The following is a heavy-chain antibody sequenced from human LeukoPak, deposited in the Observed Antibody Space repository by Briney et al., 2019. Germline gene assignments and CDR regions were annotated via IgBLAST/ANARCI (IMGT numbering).Heavy chain of an antibody. CDR1: GGTFSSYA. CDR2: IIPIFGTA. V-gene: IGHV1-69*06. CDR3: ARARFTVVTGPSYYYYYMDV. Sequence: GASVKVSCKASGGTFSSYAISWVRQAPGQGLEWMGGIIPIFGTANYARKFQGRVTITADKSTSTAYMELSSLRSEDTAVYYCARARFTVVTGPSYYYYYMDVWGKGTTVTVSS. J-gene: IGHJ6*03. D-gene: IGHD4-23*01.